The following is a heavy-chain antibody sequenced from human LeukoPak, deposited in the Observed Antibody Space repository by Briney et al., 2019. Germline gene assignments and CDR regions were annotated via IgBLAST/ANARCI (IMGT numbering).Heavy chain of an antibody. CDR3: ATRGMVNTAMDDY. V-gene: IGHV4-34*01. CDR1: GGSFSGYY. Sequence: SETLSLTCAVYGGSFSGYYWSWIRQPPGKGLEWIGAINHSRSTNYNPSLKSPVTISVDTSKNQFSLKLSSVTAADTAVYYCATRGMVNTAMDDYWGQGTLVTVSS. D-gene: IGHD5-18*01. CDR2: INHSRST. J-gene: IGHJ4*02.